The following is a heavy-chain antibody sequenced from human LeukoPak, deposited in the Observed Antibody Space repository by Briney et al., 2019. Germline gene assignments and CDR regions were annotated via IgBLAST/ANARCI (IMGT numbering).Heavy chain of an antibody. Sequence: SETLSLTCTVSDYSISSCYYWGWIRQPPGKGLEWIGSIYHSGSTFYNPSLKSRVTISVDTSKNQFSLMLNSVTAADTAVYYCATVPHGETVFGVVLYCFDPWGQGTLVTVSS. CDR3: ATVPHGETVFGVVLYCFDP. CDR2: IYHSGST. D-gene: IGHD3-3*01. V-gene: IGHV4-38-2*02. J-gene: IGHJ5*02. CDR1: DYSISSCYY.